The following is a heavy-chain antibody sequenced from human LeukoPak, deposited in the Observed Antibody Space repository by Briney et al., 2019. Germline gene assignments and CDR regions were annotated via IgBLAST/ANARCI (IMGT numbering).Heavy chain of an antibody. CDR2: ISAYNGNT. D-gene: IGHD1-7*01. CDR1: GYTFTSYG. J-gene: IGHJ3*02. V-gene: IGHV1-18*01. Sequence: PGASVKVSCKASGYTFTSYGISWVRQAPGQGLEWMGWISAYNGNTNYAQKPQGRVTMTTDASTSTAYMELRSLRSDDTAVHYCARDNWNYGNDAFDIWGQGTMVTVSS. CDR3: ARDNWNYGNDAFDI.